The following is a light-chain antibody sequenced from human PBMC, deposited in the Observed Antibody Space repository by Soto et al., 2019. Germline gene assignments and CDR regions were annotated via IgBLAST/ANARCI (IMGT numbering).Light chain of an antibody. Sequence: EIVLTQSPGTLSLSPGERATLSCRASQSVSSSYLAWYQQKPGQAPRLLIYGASSRATGIPERFSGSESGTDFTLTTGTLQPEDCAVDDCQQYGSSPLTFGGVTEVLIK. J-gene: IGKJ4*01. CDR3: QQYGSSPLT. CDR1: QSVSSSY. CDR2: GAS. V-gene: IGKV3-20*01.